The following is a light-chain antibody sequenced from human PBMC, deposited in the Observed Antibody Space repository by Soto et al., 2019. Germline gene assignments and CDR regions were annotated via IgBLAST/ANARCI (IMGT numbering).Light chain of an antibody. CDR1: QSVSNN. CDR3: QQYNEWPLT. V-gene: IGKV3-15*01. CDR2: HAA. Sequence: EIVMTQSPATLYVSQEQIATLSCRASQSVSNNLAWYQQKPGQAPRLLIYHAATRATGIPARFSGSESGTEVTITISSLQSEDFAVYYCQQYNEWPLTFGGGTKVEIK. J-gene: IGKJ4*01.